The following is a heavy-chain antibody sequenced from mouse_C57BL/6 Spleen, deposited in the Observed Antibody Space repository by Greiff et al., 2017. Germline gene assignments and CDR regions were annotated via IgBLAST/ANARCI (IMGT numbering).Heavy chain of an antibody. Sequence: QVQLQQPGAELVMPGASVKLSCKASGYTFTSYWMHWVKQRPGQGLEWIGEIDPSDSYTNYNQKFKGKSTLTVDKSSSTAYMQLSSLTSEDSAVYYCARRVYGSGLYYAMDYWGQGTSVTVSS. CDR2: IDPSDSYT. CDR1: GYTFTSYW. J-gene: IGHJ4*01. CDR3: ARRVYGSGLYYAMDY. V-gene: IGHV1-69*01. D-gene: IGHD1-1*01.